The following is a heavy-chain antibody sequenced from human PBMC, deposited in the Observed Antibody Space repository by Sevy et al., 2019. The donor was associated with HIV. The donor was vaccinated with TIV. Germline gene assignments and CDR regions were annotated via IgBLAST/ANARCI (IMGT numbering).Heavy chain of an antibody. V-gene: IGHV3-11*04. D-gene: IGHD1-1*01. CDR1: RFSFSDFF. Sequence: GSLRLSCAVSRFSFSDFFMSWIRQAPGKGLEWISSISSSGGTIYYADSVKGRFTISRDNTKNSLFLQMNSLRAEDTAVYYCARDPLEMDYFDYWGLGTLVTVSS. J-gene: IGHJ4*02. CDR3: ARDPLEMDYFDY. CDR2: ISSSGGTI.